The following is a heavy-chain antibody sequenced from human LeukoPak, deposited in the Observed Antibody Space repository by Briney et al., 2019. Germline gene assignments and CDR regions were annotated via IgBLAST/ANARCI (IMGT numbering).Heavy chain of an antibody. CDR1: GYTFTGYY. Sequence: GASVKASCKASGYTFTGYYMHWVRQTPGHGLEWTVWINPNSGGTNYAQKFQGRVAMTRDTSISTAYMELGRLRSDDTAVYYCARVGCGGSCHMDVWGKGTTVTISS. D-gene: IGHD2-15*01. CDR3: ARVGCGGSCHMDV. CDR2: INPNSGGT. V-gene: IGHV1-2*02. J-gene: IGHJ6*03.